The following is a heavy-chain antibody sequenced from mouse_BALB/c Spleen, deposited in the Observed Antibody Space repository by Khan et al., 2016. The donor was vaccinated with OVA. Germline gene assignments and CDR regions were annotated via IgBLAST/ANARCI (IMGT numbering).Heavy chain of an antibody. D-gene: IGHD1-1*01. Sequence: VQLQQSGPELVKPGASVKMSCKASGYTFTSYVMHWVKQKPGQGLEWIGYINPYNDGTTYNEKFKGKATLTSDKSSSTAYMELSSLTSEDSAVYYCARKDYYGSSYYWYFDVWGAGTTVTVSS. V-gene: IGHV1S136*01. J-gene: IGHJ1*01. CDR1: GYTFTSYV. CDR3: ARKDYYGSSYYWYFDV. CDR2: INPYNDGT.